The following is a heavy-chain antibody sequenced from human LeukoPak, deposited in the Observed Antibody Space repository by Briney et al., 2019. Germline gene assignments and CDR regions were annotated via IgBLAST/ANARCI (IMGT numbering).Heavy chain of an antibody. Sequence: GGSLRLSCAASGFTFSSYAMSWVRRAPGKGLEWVSAISGSGGSTYYADSVKGRFTISRDNSKNTLYLQMNSLRAEDTAVYYCAKGSTMARGPWSYWGQGTLVTVSS. CDR1: GFTFSSYA. D-gene: IGHD3-10*01. CDR3: AKGSTMARGPWSY. J-gene: IGHJ4*02. CDR2: ISGSGGST. V-gene: IGHV3-23*01.